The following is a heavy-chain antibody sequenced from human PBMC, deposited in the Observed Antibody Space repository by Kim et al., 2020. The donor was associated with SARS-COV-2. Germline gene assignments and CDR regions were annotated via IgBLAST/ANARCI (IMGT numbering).Heavy chain of an antibody. V-gene: IGHV1-69*13. CDR2: IIPIFGTA. J-gene: IGHJ5*02. CDR1: GGTFSSYA. Sequence: SVKVSCKASGGTFSSYAISWVRQAPGQGLEWMGGIIPIFGTANYAQKFQGRVTITADESTSTAYMELSSLRSEDTAVYYCAKSWGLMEGQQLVKGWFDPWGQGTLVTVSS. D-gene: IGHD6-13*01. CDR3: AKSWGLMEGQQLVKGWFDP.